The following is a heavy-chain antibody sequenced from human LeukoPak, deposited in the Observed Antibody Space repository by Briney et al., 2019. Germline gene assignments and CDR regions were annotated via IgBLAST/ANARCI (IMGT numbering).Heavy chain of an antibody. V-gene: IGHV4-34*01. Sequence: SETLSLTCAVYGGSFSGYYWSWIRQPAGKGLEWIGEINHSGSTNYNPSLKSRVTISVDTSKNQFSLKLSSVTAADTAVYYCARQGGYYYGSGGPDYWGQGTLVTVSS. CDR3: ARQGGYYYGSGGPDY. CDR1: GGSFSGYY. CDR2: INHSGST. J-gene: IGHJ4*02. D-gene: IGHD3-10*01.